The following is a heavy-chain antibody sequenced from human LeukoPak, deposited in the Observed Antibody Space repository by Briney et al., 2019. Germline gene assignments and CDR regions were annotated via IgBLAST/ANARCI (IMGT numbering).Heavy chain of an antibody. CDR1: GFIFNSAW. J-gene: IGHJ4*02. CDR2: ISSGSSYK. V-gene: IGHV3-21*01. D-gene: IGHD3-10*01. CDR3: ARDQYNDGPGDY. Sequence: GGSLRLSCAASGFIFNSAWMHWVRQAPGKGLEWVSSISSGSSYKYYGDSVKGRFTVSRDNGKNSLYLQMNSLRAEDTAVYYCARDQYNDGPGDYWGQGTLVTVSS.